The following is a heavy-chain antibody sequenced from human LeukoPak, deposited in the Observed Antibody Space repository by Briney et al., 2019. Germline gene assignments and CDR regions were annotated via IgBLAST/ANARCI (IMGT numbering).Heavy chain of an antibody. V-gene: IGHV3-23*01. CDR2: ISGSGGST. Sequence: GGSLRLSCAASGFTFSSYAMSWVRQAPGKGLVWVSAISGSGGSTYYADSVKGRFTISRDNSKNTLYLQMNSLRAEDTAVYYCAKDVKVGIRYFDWLLYPEYWGQGTLVTVSS. CDR3: AKDVKVGIRYFDWLLYPEY. J-gene: IGHJ4*02. D-gene: IGHD3-9*01. CDR1: GFTFSSYA.